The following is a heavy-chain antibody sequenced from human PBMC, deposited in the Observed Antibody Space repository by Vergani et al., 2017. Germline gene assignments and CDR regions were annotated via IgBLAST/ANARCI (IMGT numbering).Heavy chain of an antibody. CDR1: GDSVSSNSAA. CDR2: TYYRSKCYN. V-gene: IGHV6-1*01. CDR3: ASDTGGVSGRFDY. Sequence: QVQLQQSGPGLVKPSQTLSLTCATSGDSVSSNSAAWYWNRQSPSRGLEWLGSTYYRSKCYNDYAVSVKSRITINPDTSNNQFSLQLNSVTPEYTAVYCGASDTGGVSGRFDYWGQGTLVTVSS. J-gene: IGHJ4*02. D-gene: IGHD3-16*01.